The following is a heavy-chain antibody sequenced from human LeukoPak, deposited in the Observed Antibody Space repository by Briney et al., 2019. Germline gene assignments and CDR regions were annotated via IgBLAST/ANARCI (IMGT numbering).Heavy chain of an antibody. CDR3: ARPRKRYYSSGAWDY. D-gene: IGHD3-10*01. V-gene: IGHV3-7*01. J-gene: IGHJ4*02. CDR2: IKQDGSEK. CDR1: GFTFSRYW. Sequence: GGSLRLSCAASGFTFSRYWMNWVRQAPGKGLEWVANIKQDGSEKYYVDSVKGRFTISRDNAKNSLYLQMNSLRAEDTAVYYCARPRKRYYSSGAWDYWGQGTLVTVSS.